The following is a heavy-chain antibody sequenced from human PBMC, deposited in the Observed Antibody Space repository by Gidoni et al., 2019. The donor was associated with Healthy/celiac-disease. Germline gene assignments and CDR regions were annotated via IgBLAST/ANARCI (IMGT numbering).Heavy chain of an antibody. Sequence: QLQLQESGSGLVKPSPTLSLTCAVPGGSISSGGYSWSWIRQPPGKGLEWIGYIYHSGSTYYNPSLKSRVTISVDRSKNQFSLKLSSVTAADTAVYYCARDVRDCSSTSCYTGLWFDPWGQGTLVTVSS. CDR2: IYHSGST. CDR1: GGSISSGGYS. CDR3: ARDVRDCSSTSCYTGLWFDP. J-gene: IGHJ5*02. D-gene: IGHD2-2*02. V-gene: IGHV4-30-2*01.